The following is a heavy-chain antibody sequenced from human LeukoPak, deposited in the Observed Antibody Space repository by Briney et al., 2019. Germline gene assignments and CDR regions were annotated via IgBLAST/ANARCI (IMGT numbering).Heavy chain of an antibody. CDR3: ARVRDPRLYYFDY. V-gene: IGHV1-69*13. CDR1: GYTFTSYG. J-gene: IGHJ4*02. CDR2: IIPIFGTA. D-gene: IGHD5-24*01. Sequence: SVKVSCKASGYTFTSYGISWVRQAPGQGLEWMGVIIPIFGTANYAQKFQGRVTITADESTSTAYMELSSLRSEDTAVYYCARVRDPRLYYFDYWGQGTLVTVSP.